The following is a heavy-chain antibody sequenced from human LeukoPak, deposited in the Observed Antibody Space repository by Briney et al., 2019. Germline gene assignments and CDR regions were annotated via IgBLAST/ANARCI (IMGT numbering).Heavy chain of an antibody. J-gene: IGHJ4*02. D-gene: IGHD3-10*01. CDR1: GFIFGDFW. V-gene: IGHV3-7*01. CDR2: INENGSDT. Sequence: GGSLRLSCAASGFIFGDFWMVWVRQAPGKGLEWVASINENGSDTYYAASVTGRFTISRDTAKDSVYLQMSALRAEDTAVYYCARDGVTCTRDYWGQGALVTVSS. CDR3: ARDGVTCTRDY.